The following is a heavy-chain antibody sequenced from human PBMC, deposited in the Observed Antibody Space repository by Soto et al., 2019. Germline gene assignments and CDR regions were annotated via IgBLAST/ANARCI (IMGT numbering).Heavy chain of an antibody. CDR1: GFPFSSYA. V-gene: IGHV3-30-3*01. CDR2: ISYDGSNK. D-gene: IGHD2-2*01. J-gene: IGHJ6*02. CDR3: ARRISTSSWGGMDV. Sequence: QVQLVESGGGVVQPGRSLRLSCAASGFPFSSYAMHRVRQAPGKGLEWVAVISYDGSNKYYADSVKGRFTISRDNSKNTLYLQMNSLRAEDTAVYYCARRISTSSWGGMDVWGQGTTVTVSS.